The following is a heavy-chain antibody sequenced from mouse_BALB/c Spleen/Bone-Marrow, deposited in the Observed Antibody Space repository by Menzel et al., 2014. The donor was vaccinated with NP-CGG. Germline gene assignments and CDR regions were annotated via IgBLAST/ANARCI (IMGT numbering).Heavy chain of an antibody. Sequence: VQLQQPGPELVKPGASMKISCKASGYSFTGYTMNWVKQSHGKNLEWIGLINPYNGGTSYNQKFKGKATLTVDKSSSTAYMELLSLTSQDSAVYYCARVYYDSNPYYFDSWGQGTTLTVSS. CDR3: ARVYYDSNPYYFDS. CDR1: GYSFTGYT. D-gene: IGHD1-1*01. CDR2: INPYNGGT. V-gene: IGHV1-18*01. J-gene: IGHJ2*01.